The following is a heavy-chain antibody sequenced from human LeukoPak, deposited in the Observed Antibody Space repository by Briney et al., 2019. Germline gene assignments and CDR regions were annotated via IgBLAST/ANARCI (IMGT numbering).Heavy chain of an antibody. CDR1: GGSISSSSYY. V-gene: IGHV4-39*01. Sequence: SETLSLTCTVSGGSISSSSYYWGWIRQPPGKGLEWIGSIYYSGSTYYNPSLKSRVTISVDTSKNQFSLKLSSVAAADTAVYYCARHLSVYCSSTSCPPWGIYYFDYWGQGTLVTVSS. CDR3: ARHLSVYCSSTSCPPWGIYYFDY. CDR2: IYYSGST. D-gene: IGHD2-2*01. J-gene: IGHJ4*02.